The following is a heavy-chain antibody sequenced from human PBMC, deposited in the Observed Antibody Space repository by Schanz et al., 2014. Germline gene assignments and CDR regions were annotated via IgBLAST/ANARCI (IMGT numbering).Heavy chain of an antibody. CDR3: ARDGEAAAGCDY. J-gene: IGHJ4*02. Sequence: QVQLVQSGAEVKKPGSSVKVSCKASGGTFSSSTLIWVRQAPGQGLEWMGIINPSGGSTSYAQKFQGRVTMTRDTSTSTVYMELSSLRSEDTAVYYCARDGEAAAGCDYWGQGTLVTVSS. D-gene: IGHD6-13*01. V-gene: IGHV1-46*03. CDR1: GGTFSSST. CDR2: INPSGGST.